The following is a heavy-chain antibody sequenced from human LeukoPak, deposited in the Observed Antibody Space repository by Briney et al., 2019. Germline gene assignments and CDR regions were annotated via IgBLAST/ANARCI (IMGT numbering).Heavy chain of an antibody. J-gene: IGHJ4*02. Sequence: PGGSLRLSCAASGFTFSSYAMSWVRQAPGKGLEWVSAISGSGGSTYYADSVKGRFTISRDNAKNSLYLQMNSLRAEDTAVYYCAYGNYYESSGSLFDYWGQGTLVTVSS. CDR3: AYGNYYESSGSLFDY. V-gene: IGHV3-23*01. CDR2: ISGSGGST. CDR1: GFTFSSYA. D-gene: IGHD3-22*01.